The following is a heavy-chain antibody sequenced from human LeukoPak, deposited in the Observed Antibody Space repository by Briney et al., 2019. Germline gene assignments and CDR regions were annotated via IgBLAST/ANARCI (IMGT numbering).Heavy chain of an antibody. J-gene: IGHJ3*01. CDR1: GYIFTSYW. CDR2: IYTGDSDT. V-gene: IGHV5-51*01. Sequence: GESLKISCKGSGYIFTSYWIGWVRQMPGKGLEWLGFIYTGDSDTRYSPSFQGHVTISVDKSITTAYLQWSTLKASDTATYYWARGGGGDSDGFDVWGQGSMVTVSS. CDR3: ARGGGGDSDGFDV. D-gene: IGHD2-21*02.